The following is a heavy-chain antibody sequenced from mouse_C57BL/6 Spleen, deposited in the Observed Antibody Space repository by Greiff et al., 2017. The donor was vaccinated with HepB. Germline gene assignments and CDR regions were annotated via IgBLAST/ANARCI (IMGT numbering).Heavy chain of an antibody. Sequence: EVMLVESGGDLVKPGGSLKLSCAASGFTFSSYGMSWVRQTPDKRLGWVATISSGGSYTYYPDSVKGRFTISRDNAKNTLYLQMSSLKSEDTAMYYCARSNSYAMDYWGQGTSVTVSS. D-gene: IGHD2-5*01. CDR1: GFTFSSYG. CDR3: ARSNSYAMDY. V-gene: IGHV5-6*01. J-gene: IGHJ4*01. CDR2: ISSGGSYT.